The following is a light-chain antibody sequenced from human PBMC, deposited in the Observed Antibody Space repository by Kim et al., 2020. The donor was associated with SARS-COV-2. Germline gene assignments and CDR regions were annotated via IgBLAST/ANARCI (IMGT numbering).Light chain of an antibody. Sequence: RQTATRTCTGNRNKVGKQEAAWRQQHQGHPPKRQAYRNNNRPSGISERLSASRAGNTATLAINGLQAEDEADYYCSAWDTSLGAWLFGGGTQLTVL. CDR3: SAWDTSLGAWL. V-gene: IGLV10-54*01. J-gene: IGLJ3*02. CDR2: RNN. CDR1: RNKVGKQE.